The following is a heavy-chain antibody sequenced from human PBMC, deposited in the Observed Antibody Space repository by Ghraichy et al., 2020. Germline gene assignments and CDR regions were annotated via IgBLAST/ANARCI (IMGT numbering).Heavy chain of an antibody. V-gene: IGHV4-39*01. Sequence: SETLSLTCTVSGGSISSSSYYWGWIRQPPGKGLEWIGSIYYSGSTYYNPSLKSRVTISVDTSKNQFSLKLSSVTAADTAVYYCARQGLTYYDILTGYYSSQPLDYWGQGTLVTVSS. CDR3: ARQGLTYYDILTGYYSSQPLDY. J-gene: IGHJ4*02. D-gene: IGHD3-9*01. CDR2: IYYSGST. CDR1: GGSISSSSYY.